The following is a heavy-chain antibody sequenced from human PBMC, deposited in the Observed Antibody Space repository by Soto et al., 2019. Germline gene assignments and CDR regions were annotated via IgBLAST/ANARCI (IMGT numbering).Heavy chain of an antibody. V-gene: IGHV1-46*01. J-gene: IGHJ3*02. CDR3: AASPAAITRDDAFDI. Sequence: ASVKVSCKASGYTFTSYYMHWVRQAPGQGLEWMGIINPSGGSTSYAQKFQGRVTMTRDTSTSTVYMELSSLRSEDTAVYYCAASPAAITRDDAFDIWGQGTMVTVSS. CDR2: INPSGGST. CDR1: GYTFTSYY. D-gene: IGHD2-2*01.